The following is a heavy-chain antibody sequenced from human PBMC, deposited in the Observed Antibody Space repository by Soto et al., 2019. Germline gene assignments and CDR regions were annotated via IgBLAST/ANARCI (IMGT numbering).Heavy chain of an antibody. CDR1: GYTFTSYD. V-gene: IGHV1-8*01. Sequence: ASVKVSCTASGYTFTSYDINWVVQATGRVLEWMGWMNPNSGNTGYAQKFQGRVTMTRNTSISTAYMELSSLRSEDTAVYYCARDWSRYYDSSGLMWFYWGQGTLVTVSS. J-gene: IGHJ4*02. CDR3: ARDWSRYYDSSGLMWFY. D-gene: IGHD3-22*01. CDR2: MNPNSGNT.